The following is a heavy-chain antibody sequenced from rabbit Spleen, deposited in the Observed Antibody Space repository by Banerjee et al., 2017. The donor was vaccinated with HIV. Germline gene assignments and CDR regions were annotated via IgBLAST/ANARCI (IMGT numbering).Heavy chain of an antibody. J-gene: IGHJ4*01. V-gene: IGHV1S40*01. CDR3: ARDLTSAIGWNFNL. CDR1: GVSFSDRDV. Sequence: QSLEESGGDLVKPGASLTLTCTASGVSFSDRDVMCWVRQAPGKGLEWIACINTATGKGVYATWAKGRFTISRTSSTTVTLQMTSLTAADTATYFCARDLTSAIGWNFNLWGPGTLVTVS. D-gene: IGHD1-1*01. CDR2: INTATGKG.